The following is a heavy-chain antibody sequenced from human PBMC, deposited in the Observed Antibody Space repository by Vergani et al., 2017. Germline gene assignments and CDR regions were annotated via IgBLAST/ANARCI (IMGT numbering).Heavy chain of an antibody. CDR3: ASGGKGIIMVVPSTHL. CDR1: GFSFGNYA. D-gene: IGHD2-15*01. J-gene: IGHJ4*02. Sequence: QVQLEESGGGVVQPGRSLRLSCAASGFSFGNYAMHWLRQAPGKGLEWLGVISYDGTEKKYANSVNGRLTISIDNSKKMMSLQMNSLRVEDTAVYYCASGGKGIIMVVPSTHLWGQGTQVAVS. V-gene: IGHV3-30-3*01. CDR2: ISYDGTEK.